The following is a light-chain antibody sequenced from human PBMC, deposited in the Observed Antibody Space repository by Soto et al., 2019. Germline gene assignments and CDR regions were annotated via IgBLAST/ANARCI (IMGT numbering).Light chain of an antibody. Sequence: DIQMTQSPSSLTSSVGDRVTITCRASDTISVYFAWYQHKPGKVPERLIYASSILQSGVPSRFSGSRSDTEFTLTISSLQPEDVGTYCCQKYNTAPFTFGPGTKVEIK. J-gene: IGKJ3*01. V-gene: IGKV1-27*01. CDR1: DTISVY. CDR2: ASS. CDR3: QKYNTAPFT.